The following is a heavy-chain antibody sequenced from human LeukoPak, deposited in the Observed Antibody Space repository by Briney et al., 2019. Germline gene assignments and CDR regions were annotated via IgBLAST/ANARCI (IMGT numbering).Heavy chain of an antibody. Sequence: GGSLRLSCAASGFTFSNAWMSWVRQAPGKGLEWVGRIKSKTDGGTTDYAAPVEGRFTISRDDSKNTLYLQMNSLKTEDTAVYYCTTYSSKGMYGDYLFDYWGQGTLVTVSS. D-gene: IGHD4-17*01. V-gene: IGHV3-15*01. CDR1: GFTFSNAW. CDR3: TTYSSKGMYGDYLFDY. CDR2: IKSKTDGGTT. J-gene: IGHJ4*02.